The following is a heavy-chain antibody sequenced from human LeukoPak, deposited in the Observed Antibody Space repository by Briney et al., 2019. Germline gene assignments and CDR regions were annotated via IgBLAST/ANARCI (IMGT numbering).Heavy chain of an antibody. CDR1: GFTFSSYS. Sequence: GGSLRLSCAASGFTFSSYSMNWVRQAPGKGLEWVSSISSSSSYIYYADSVKGRFTISRDNAKNSLYLQMNSLRAEDTALYYCARDLYSSGWYLRAFDIWGQGTMVTVSS. CDR3: ARDLYSSGWYLRAFDI. J-gene: IGHJ3*02. CDR2: ISSSSSYI. D-gene: IGHD6-19*01. V-gene: IGHV3-21*03.